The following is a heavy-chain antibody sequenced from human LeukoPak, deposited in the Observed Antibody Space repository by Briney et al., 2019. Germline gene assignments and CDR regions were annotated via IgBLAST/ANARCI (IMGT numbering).Heavy chain of an antibody. CDR1: GFTVSTTY. D-gene: IGHD6-13*01. J-gene: IGHJ6*03. Sequence: PGGSLRLSCAASGFTVSTTYMSWVRQAPGKGLEWVANIKQDGSEKDYVDSVKGRFTISRDNAKNSLYLQMNSLRAEDTAVYYCARGPIIAAAGYYMDVWGKGTTVTVSS. CDR3: ARGPIIAAAGYYMDV. V-gene: IGHV3-7*03. CDR2: IKQDGSEK.